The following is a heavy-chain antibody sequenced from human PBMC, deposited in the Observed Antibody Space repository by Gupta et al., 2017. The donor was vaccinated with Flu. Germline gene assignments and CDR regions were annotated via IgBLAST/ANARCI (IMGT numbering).Heavy chain of an antibody. CDR3: AKVFRSSSGWYYIQNYYFDY. D-gene: IGHD6-19*01. V-gene: IGHV3-23*01. CDR2: ISGSGGST. CDR1: GFTFSSYA. Sequence: EVQLLESGGGLVQPGGSLRLSCAASGFTFSSYAMSWVRQAPGKGLEWVSAISGSGGSTYYADSVKGRFTISRDNSKNTLYLQMNSLRAEDTAVYYCAKVFRSSSGWYYIQNYYFDYWGQGTLVTVSS. J-gene: IGHJ4*02.